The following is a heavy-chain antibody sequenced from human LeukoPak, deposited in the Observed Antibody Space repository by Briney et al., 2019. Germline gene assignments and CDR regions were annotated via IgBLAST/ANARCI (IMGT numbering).Heavy chain of an antibody. CDR2: IWYDGSNK. J-gene: IGHJ4*02. CDR1: GFTFSSYG. CDR3: ARERSYYYDSSGYYSN. D-gene: IGHD3-22*01. V-gene: IGHV3-33*01. Sequence: GGSLRLSCAASGFTFSSYGMHWVRQAPGKGLEWVAVIWYDGSNKYYADSVKGRFTISRDNSKNTLYLQMNSLRAEDTAVYYCARERSYYYDSSGYYSNWGQGTLVTVSS.